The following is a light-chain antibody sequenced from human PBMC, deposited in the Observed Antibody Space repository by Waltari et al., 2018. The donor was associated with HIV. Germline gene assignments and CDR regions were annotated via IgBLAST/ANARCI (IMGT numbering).Light chain of an antibody. V-gene: IGLV3-25*03. J-gene: IGLJ2*01. CDR2: KDT. Sequence: SYELTQPPSMSVSPGQTARITCSGDALPKQYAYWYQQKPGQAPVLFIYKDTERPSGIPERFSGSNSGTIATLTISGVQAEDEAAYYCQSADSSGIYEIFGGGTKVIVL. CDR3: QSADSSGIYEI. CDR1: ALPKQY.